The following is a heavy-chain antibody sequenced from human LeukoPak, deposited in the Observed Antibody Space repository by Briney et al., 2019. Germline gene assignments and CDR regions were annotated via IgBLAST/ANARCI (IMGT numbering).Heavy chain of an antibody. CDR3: ARDSPRGYSYGYYPDFDY. V-gene: IGHV3-9*01. CDR1: GFTFDDYA. Sequence: GGSLRLSCAASGFTFDDYAMRWVRQAPGKGLEWVSGISWNSGSIGYADSVKGRFTISRDNAKHSLYLLRNSLSAEDTAVYCCARDSPRGYSYGYYPDFDYWGQGTLVTVSS. J-gene: IGHJ4*02. D-gene: IGHD5-18*01. CDR2: ISWNSGSI.